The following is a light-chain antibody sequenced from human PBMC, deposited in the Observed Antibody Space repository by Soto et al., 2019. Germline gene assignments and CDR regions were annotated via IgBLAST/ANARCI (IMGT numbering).Light chain of an antibody. V-gene: IGKV3-20*01. CDR1: QSIISDS. J-gene: IGKJ3*01. Sequence: EIVLTQSPGTLSFSPGERATLSCRASQSIISDSLAWYQQKPGQAPRLLIYGVSSRATGIPDRFSGSGSGTDFILTISRVEPEDFAVYYCQQFGTSPLVTFGPGTEVDNK. CDR3: QQFGTSPLVT. CDR2: GVS.